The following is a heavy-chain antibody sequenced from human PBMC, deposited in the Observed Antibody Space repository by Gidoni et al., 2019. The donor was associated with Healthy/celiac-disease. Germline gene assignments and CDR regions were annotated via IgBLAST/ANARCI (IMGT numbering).Heavy chain of an antibody. J-gene: IGHJ3*02. Sequence: QLQVQESGPGLVKPSETLSLTCTVSDASISSSSYYWGWIRQPPGQGLEWIGSLYYSGSTYYNPSLKSRVTISVDTSKNQFSLRLSSVTAADTAVYYCASRMATPAFDIWGQGTMVTVSS. D-gene: IGHD5-12*01. V-gene: IGHV4-39*07. CDR2: LYYSGST. CDR1: DASISSSSYY. CDR3: ASRMATPAFDI.